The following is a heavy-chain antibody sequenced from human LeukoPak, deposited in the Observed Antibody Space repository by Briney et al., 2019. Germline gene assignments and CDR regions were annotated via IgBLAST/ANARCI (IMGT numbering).Heavy chain of an antibody. V-gene: IGHV6-1*01. CDR3: AREGDSYYYGMDV. CDR2: TYYRCKWYN. Sequence: SQTLSLTYAISGDSVSINSAVWNWVRQSPARGVEWLGSTYYRCKWYNDYAVSVKSRITINPDTSKNQFSLQLNSVTPEDTAVYYCAREGDSYYYGMDVWGQGTTVTVSS. CDR1: GDSVSINSAV. J-gene: IGHJ6*02. D-gene: IGHD2-21*02.